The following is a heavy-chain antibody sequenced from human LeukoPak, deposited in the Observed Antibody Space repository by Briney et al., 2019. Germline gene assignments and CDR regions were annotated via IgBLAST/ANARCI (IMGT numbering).Heavy chain of an antibody. V-gene: IGHV4-39*01. CDR3: ARRYYYDSSGYYSYWYFDL. J-gene: IGHJ2*01. CDR1: GGSISSSSYY. CDR2: IYYSGST. D-gene: IGHD3-22*01. Sequence: SETLSLTCTVSGGSISSSSYYWGWIRQPPGKGLEWIGSIYYSGSTYYNPSLKSRVTISVDTSKNQFSLKLSSVTAADTAVYYCARRYYYDSSGYYSYWYFDLWGRGTLVTVSS.